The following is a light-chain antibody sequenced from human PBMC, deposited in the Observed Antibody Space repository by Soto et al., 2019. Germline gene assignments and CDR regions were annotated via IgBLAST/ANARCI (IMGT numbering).Light chain of an antibody. CDR3: QLYGSPLT. V-gene: IGKV3-20*01. Sequence: EVVLTQSPGTLSLSPGERATLSCRASQSLRRNYIAWYQQRPGRAPRLLIYGASSRATGIPDRFSGSGSGTDFSLTISRLEPEDLAIYHCQLYGSPLTVGGGTKVDSK. CDR1: QSLRRNY. CDR2: GAS. J-gene: IGKJ4*01.